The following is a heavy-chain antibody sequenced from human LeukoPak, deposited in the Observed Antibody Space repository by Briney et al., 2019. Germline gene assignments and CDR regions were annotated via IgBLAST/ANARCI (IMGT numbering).Heavy chain of an antibody. CDR1: GYSISSGYY. Sequence: SETLSLTCTVSGYSISSGYYWGWIRQPPEKGVEWIGSIYHSGSTYYNPSLKSRVTISVDTSKNQFSLKLSSVTAADTAVYYCARDPSSSWYGLGWFDPWGQGTLVTVSS. CDR2: IYHSGST. CDR3: ARDPSSSWYGLGWFDP. D-gene: IGHD6-13*01. J-gene: IGHJ5*02. V-gene: IGHV4-38-2*02.